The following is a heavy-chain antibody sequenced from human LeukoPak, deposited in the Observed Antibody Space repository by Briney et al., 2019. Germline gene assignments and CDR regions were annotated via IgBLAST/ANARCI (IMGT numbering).Heavy chain of an antibody. CDR2: ISYDGSNK. D-gene: IGHD6-13*01. J-gene: IGHJ5*02. V-gene: IGHV3-30*01. CDR1: GFTFSSYA. Sequence: PGGSLRLSCADSGFTFSSYAMHWVRQAPGKGLERVAVISYDGSNKYYADSVKGRFTISRDNSKITLYLQMNSLRAEDTAVYYCARERIAAAGNNWFDPWGQGTLVTVSS. CDR3: ARERIAAAGNNWFDP.